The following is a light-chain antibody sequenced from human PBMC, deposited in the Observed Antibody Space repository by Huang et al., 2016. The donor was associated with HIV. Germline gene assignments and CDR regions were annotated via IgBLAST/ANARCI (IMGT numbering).Light chain of an antibody. CDR2: DAS. V-gene: IGKV3-11*01. CDR1: QIVFSY. CDR3: QQRSAWPRT. J-gene: IGKJ2*01. Sequence: EIVLTQSPATLSLSPGESATLSCRTSQIVFSYLAWYQQRPGQAPRLLIYDASNRATGVSARLRGSGSGTDFALTISSLESEDFAVYYCQQRSAWPRTFGQGTKLEI.